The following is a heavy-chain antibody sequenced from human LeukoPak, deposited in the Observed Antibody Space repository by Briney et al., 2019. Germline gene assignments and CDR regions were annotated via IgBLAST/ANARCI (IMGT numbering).Heavy chain of an antibody. CDR3: AGRLRQRLLDY. CDR2: ISAYNGNT. CDR1: GYTFTSYG. V-gene: IGHV1-18*01. Sequence: ASVKVPCKASGYTFTSYGISWVREAPGQGLEWMGWISAYNGNTNYAQKLQGRVTMTTDTSTSTAYMELRSLRSDDTAVYYCAGRLRQRLLDYWGQGTLVTVSS. J-gene: IGHJ4*02. D-gene: IGHD4-17*01.